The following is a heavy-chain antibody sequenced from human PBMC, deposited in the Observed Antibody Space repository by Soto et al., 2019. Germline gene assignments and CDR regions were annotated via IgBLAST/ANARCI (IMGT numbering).Heavy chain of an antibody. J-gene: IGHJ3*02. V-gene: IGHV3-48*01. CDR3: ARDHVVVVPAAMHDAFDI. Sequence: EVQLVESGGGLVQPGGSLRLSCAASGFTFSSYSMNWVRQAPGKGLEWVSYISSRSSTIYYADSVKGRFTISRDNAKNSLYLQMNSLRAEDTAVYYCARDHVVVVPAAMHDAFDIWGQGTMVTVSS. CDR2: ISSRSSTI. CDR1: GFTFSSYS. D-gene: IGHD2-2*01.